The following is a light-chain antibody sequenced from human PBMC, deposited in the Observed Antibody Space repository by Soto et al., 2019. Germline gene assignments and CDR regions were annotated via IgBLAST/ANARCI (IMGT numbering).Light chain of an antibody. J-gene: IGLJ1*01. CDR3: FSYTSSATYV. Sequence: QSVLTQPASVSGSPGQSITISCTGTSGDVGNYKYVSWYQQHPGKAPKLMIYEVSNRPSGVSNRFSGSKSGNTASLTISGLQAEDDTDYYCFSYTSSATYVFXTWTKVTVL. V-gene: IGLV2-14*01. CDR2: EVS. CDR1: SGDVGNYKY.